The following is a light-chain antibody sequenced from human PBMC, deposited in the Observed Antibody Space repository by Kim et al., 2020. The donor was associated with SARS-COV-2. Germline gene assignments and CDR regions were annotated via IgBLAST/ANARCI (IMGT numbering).Light chain of an antibody. J-gene: IGLJ2*01. CDR1: TGAVTSGYY. CDR2: STN. CDR3: LLYFGGAQWGI. Sequence: GTVTLTCASGTGAVTSGYYPNWFQQKPGQAPRALIYSTNYRHSWTPARFSGSLLGGKAALTLSGVQPEDEAEYYCLLYFGGAQWGIFGGGTQLTVL. V-gene: IGLV7-43*01.